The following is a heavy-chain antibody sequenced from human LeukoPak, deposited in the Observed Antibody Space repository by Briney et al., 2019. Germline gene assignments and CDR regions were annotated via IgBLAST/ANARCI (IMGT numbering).Heavy chain of an antibody. CDR2: MNPNSGNT. Sequence: ASVKVSCKASGYTFIDYYIHWVRQAPEQGLEWMGWMNPNSGNTGYAQKFQGRVTMTRNTSISTAYMELSSLRSEDTAVYYCARTVSWGSGYYYYYYMDVWGKGTTVTISS. CDR3: ARTVSWGSGYYYYYYMDV. V-gene: IGHV1-8*02. CDR1: GYTFIDYY. D-gene: IGHD7-27*01. J-gene: IGHJ6*03.